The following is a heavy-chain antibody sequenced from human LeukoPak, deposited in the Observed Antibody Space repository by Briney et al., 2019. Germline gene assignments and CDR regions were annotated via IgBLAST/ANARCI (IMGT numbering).Heavy chain of an antibody. CDR2: ITARADST. CDR3: AKTYMWSIDAFHM. D-gene: IGHD2-8*02. Sequence: GGSLRLSCAASGFTFSTYAMSWVRQAPGKGLEWVSGITARADSTYYADSVKGRVTISRDNSKNTLFPQLNSLRAEDAAVYYCAKTYMWSIDAFHMWGQGTMVTVSS. J-gene: IGHJ3*02. CDR1: GFTFSTYA. V-gene: IGHV3-23*01.